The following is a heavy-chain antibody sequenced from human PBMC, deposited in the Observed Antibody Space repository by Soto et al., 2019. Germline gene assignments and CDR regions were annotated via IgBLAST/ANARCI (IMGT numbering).Heavy chain of an antibody. CDR1: GGSISQYY. CDR2: IYSGGST. CDR3: ARGPGGFGDFSLDY. V-gene: IGHV4-4*07. J-gene: IGHJ4*02. Sequence: QVQLQESGPGLVKPSETLSLSCGVYGGSISQYYWSWIRQPAGKGLEWIGRIYSGGSTNYNPSLESGVTMSVETSKNKYSLKLSTVTAADTAVYYCARGPGGFGDFSLDYWGQGTLVTVSS. D-gene: IGHD3-10*01.